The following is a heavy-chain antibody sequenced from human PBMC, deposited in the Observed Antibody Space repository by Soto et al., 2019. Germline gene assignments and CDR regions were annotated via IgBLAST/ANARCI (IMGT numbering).Heavy chain of an antibody. CDR3: ARGLGECYGMDV. CDR2: IWYDGSNK. D-gene: IGHD3-16*01. J-gene: IGHJ6*02. Sequence: GGSLRLSCAASGFTFSSYGMHWVRQAPGKGLEWVAVIWYDGSNKYYADSVKSRFTISRDNSKNTLYLQMNSLRAEDTAVYYCARGLGECYGMDVWGQGTTVTVSS. V-gene: IGHV3-33*01. CDR1: GFTFSSYG.